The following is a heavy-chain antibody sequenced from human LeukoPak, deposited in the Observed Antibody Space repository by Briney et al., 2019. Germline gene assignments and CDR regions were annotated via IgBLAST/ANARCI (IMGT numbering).Heavy chain of an antibody. CDR1: GGTFSSYA. V-gene: IGHV1-69*06. CDR3: ARGYYDSSGYHQPEGYYYYYMDV. D-gene: IGHD3-22*01. Sequence: SVKVSCKASGGTFSSYAISWVRQAPGQGLEWMGGIIPIFGTANYAQKFQGRVTITADKSTSTAYMELSSLRSEDTAVYYCARGYYDSSGYHQPEGYYYYYMDVWGKGTTVTVSS. J-gene: IGHJ6*03. CDR2: IIPIFGTA.